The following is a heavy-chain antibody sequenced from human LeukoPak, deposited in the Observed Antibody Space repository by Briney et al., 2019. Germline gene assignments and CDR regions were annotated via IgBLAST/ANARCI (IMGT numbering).Heavy chain of an antibody. D-gene: IGHD3-22*01. CDR1: GGSISSSY. Sequence: PSETLSLTCTVSGGSISSSYRSWVRQPAGKGLEWVGRIYSGGRTNYNPSLKSRVTMSVDTSKNQSSLKLSSVTAADTAMYYCAIYYYDSSGRSDYWGQGTLVTVPS. V-gene: IGHV4-4*07. J-gene: IGHJ4*02. CDR2: IYSGGRT. CDR3: AIYYYDSSGRSDY.